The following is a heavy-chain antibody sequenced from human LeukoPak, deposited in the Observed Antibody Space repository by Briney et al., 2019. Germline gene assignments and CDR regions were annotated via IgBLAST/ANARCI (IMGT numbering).Heavy chain of an antibody. Sequence: ASVKVSCKASGYTFTSYGISWVRQAPGQGLEWMGWISAYNGITNYAQKLQGRVTMTTDTSTSTAYMELRSLRYNDTAVYYCARDWYYYDSSGYYYRLYAFDIWGQGTMVTVSS. J-gene: IGHJ3*02. CDR1: GYTFTSYG. V-gene: IGHV1-18*01. CDR2: ISAYNGIT. D-gene: IGHD3-22*01. CDR3: ARDWYYYDSSGYYYRLYAFDI.